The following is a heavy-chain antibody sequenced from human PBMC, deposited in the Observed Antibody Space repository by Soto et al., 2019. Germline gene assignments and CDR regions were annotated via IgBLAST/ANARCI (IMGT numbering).Heavy chain of an antibody. CDR1: GYTFTSYA. J-gene: IGHJ6*03. CDR3: AREAGLFSGVWGHYYYYMDG. CDR2: INAGNGNT. Sequence: GASVKVSCKASGYTFTSYAMHWVRQAPGQRLEWMGWINAGNGNTKYSQKFQGRVTITRDTSASTAYMELSSLRSEDTAVYYCAREAGLFSGVWGHYYYYMDGRGKGTTVTGSS. D-gene: IGHD3-10*02. V-gene: IGHV1-3*01.